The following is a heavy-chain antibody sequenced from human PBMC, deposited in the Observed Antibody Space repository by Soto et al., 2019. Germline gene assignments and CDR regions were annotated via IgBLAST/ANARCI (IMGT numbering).Heavy chain of an antibody. CDR3: ARVGGGIVVVPGANRGDY. D-gene: IGHD2-2*01. V-gene: IGHV3-21*01. J-gene: IGHJ4*02. CDR1: GFTFSTYT. CDR2: ITGSSRFI. Sequence: PGGSLRLSCAASGFTFSTYTMNWVRQASGKGLEWVSSITGSSRFIYYADSVKGRFTISRDNAEKSLYLQMNSLRAEDTAVYYCARVGGGIVVVPGANRGDYWGQGTLVTVSS.